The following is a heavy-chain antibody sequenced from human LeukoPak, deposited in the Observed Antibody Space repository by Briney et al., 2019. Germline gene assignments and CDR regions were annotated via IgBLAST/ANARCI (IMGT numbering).Heavy chain of an antibody. CDR2: ITGSAGAT. V-gene: IGHV3-23*01. CDR3: AKMKGATEYYYYAMDV. D-gene: IGHD5-24*01. CDR1: GLPFRSFA. Sequence: QPGGSLRLSCAVPGLPFRSFAMSWVRQAPGKGLEWVSAITGSAGATWYADAVKGRFTISRDNSKNTMYLQMNSLGAEDTALYYCAKMKGATEYYYYAMDVWGKGTMVSVSS. J-gene: IGHJ6*04.